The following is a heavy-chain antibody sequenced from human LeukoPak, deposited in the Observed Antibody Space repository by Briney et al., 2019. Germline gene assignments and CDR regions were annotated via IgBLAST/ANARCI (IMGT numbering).Heavy chain of an antibody. J-gene: IGHJ6*03. CDR1: GGSFSGYY. Sequence: KPSETPSLTCAVYGGSFSGYYWSWLRQPPGKGLEWIGEINHSGSTNYNPSLKSRVTISVDTSKNQFSLKLSSVTAADTAVYYCARVGWGYYYYYYMDVWGKGTTVTVSS. CDR3: ARVGWGYYYYYYMDV. V-gene: IGHV4-34*01. CDR2: INHSGST. D-gene: IGHD6-19*01.